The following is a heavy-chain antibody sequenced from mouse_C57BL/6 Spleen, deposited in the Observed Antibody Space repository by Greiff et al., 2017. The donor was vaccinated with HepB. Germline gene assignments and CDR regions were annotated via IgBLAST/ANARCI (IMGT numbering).Heavy chain of an antibody. V-gene: IGHV1-62-2*01. CDR1: GYTFTEYS. CDR3: ARHGSTTLVADDAIDY. Sequence: QVQLQQSGAELVKPGASVKLSCKASGYTFTEYSIHWVKQRSGQGLEWIGWFYPGSGSIHYNEKFKDKATLTADKSSSTAYMELSRLTSEDSAVYSFARHGSTTLVADDAIDYWGQGTSVTVSS. CDR2: FYPGSGSI. J-gene: IGHJ4*01. D-gene: IGHD1-1*01.